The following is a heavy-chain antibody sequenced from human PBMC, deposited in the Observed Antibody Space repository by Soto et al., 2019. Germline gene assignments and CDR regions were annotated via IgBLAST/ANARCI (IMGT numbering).Heavy chain of an antibody. J-gene: IGHJ6*02. CDR3: AKALAAAGSIQYGMDV. CDR1: GFTFMSYG. Sequence: GGSLRLSCAASGFTFMSYGMHWVRQAPGKRLEWVAVISYDGSNIYYADSVKGRFTVSRDNSKMTLFLQMNILRTEDTAVYYCAKALAAAGSIQYGMDVWGQGTTVTVSS. D-gene: IGHD6-13*01. CDR2: ISYDGSNI. V-gene: IGHV3-30*18.